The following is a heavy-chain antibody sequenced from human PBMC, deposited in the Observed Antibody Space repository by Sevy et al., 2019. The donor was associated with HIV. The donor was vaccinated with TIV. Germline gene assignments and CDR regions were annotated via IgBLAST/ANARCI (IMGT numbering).Heavy chain of an antibody. Sequence: GGSLRLSCAASGFTLSSYAMSWVRQAPGKGLEWVSSISISGADKYYADSVKGRFTISRDNSQNRLYLQMNSLRAEDTALYYCAKALVETEDKNEFDPLGQGTLVTVSS. V-gene: IGHV3-23*01. CDR2: ISISGADK. CDR1: GFTLSSYA. D-gene: IGHD2-8*02. CDR3: AKALVETEDKNEFDP. J-gene: IGHJ5*02.